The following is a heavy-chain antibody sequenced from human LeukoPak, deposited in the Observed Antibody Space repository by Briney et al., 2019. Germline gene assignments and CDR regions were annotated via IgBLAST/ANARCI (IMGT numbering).Heavy chain of an antibody. V-gene: IGHV3-23*01. J-gene: IGHJ4*02. CDR3: AKKTPGIHPFDS. CDR2: VGTDSDT. Sequence: GGSLRLSCAASGFTFRTSALSWVRQSPGRGLEWVSTVGTDSDTYYSDSVKGRFTISRDNSKNTVYLQMTGLRADDTAVYYCAKKTPGIHPFDSWGQGTLVTVSP. D-gene: IGHD6-13*01. CDR1: GFTFRTSA.